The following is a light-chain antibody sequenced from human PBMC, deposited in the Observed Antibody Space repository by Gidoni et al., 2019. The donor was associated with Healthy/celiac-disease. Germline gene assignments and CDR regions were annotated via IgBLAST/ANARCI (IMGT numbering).Light chain of an antibody. CDR1: QSVSSN. J-gene: IGKJ4*01. CDR3: QQYNNWPDLT. Sequence: EIVMTQSPATLSVSPGERATLSCRASQSVSSNLACYQQKPGQAPRLLIYGASTRATGIPARFSGSGSGTEFTLTISSLQSEDFAVYYCQQYNNWPDLTFXGXTKVEIK. V-gene: IGKV3-15*01. CDR2: GAS.